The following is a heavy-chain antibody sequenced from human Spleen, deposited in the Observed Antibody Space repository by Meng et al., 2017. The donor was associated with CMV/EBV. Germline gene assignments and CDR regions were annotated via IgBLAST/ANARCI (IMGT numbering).Heavy chain of an antibody. CDR1: GFTFSSYD. D-gene: IGHD3-10*01. CDR2: IGTAADT. V-gene: IGHV3-13*01. CDR3: VRGSGVNLARGAVGSLDS. Sequence: GGSLRLSCAASGFTFSSYDMHWVRQATGKGLEWVSGIGTAADTYYLGSVKGRFTISRENAEISLYLQMNSLRAGDTALYYCVRGSGVNLARGAVGSLDSWGQGTLVTVSS. J-gene: IGHJ4*02.